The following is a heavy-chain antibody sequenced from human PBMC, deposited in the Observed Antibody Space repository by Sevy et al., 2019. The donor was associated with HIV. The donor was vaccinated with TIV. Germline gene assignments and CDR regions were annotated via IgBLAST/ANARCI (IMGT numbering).Heavy chain of an antibody. J-gene: IGHJ4*02. D-gene: IGHD2-15*01. CDR1: GFTLDDYG. V-gene: IGHV3-20*03. Sequence: GGSLRLSYAASGFTLDDYGMSWVRQAPGKGLEWVSGINWNGGSTGYADSVKGRFTISRDNAKNSLYLQMNSLRAEDTALYYCVRKAASGNQKRELDYWGQGTLVTVSS. CDR2: INWNGGST. CDR3: VRKAASGNQKRELDY.